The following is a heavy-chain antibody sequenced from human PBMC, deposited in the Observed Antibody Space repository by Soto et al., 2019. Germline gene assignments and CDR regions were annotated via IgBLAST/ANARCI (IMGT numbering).Heavy chain of an antibody. CDR3: ARGTTE. D-gene: IGHD1-1*01. V-gene: IGHV4-34*02. Sequence: QVQLQQWGAGLLKPSETLSLTCAVYGGSFSGYFWSWIRQPPGKGLEWIGEIDHSGRTKYTPSLNSRVSISVDTSKSQFSLRLSSVTAADTALYYCARGTTEWGQGTLVTVSS. CDR1: GGSFSGYF. CDR2: IDHSGRT. J-gene: IGHJ4*02.